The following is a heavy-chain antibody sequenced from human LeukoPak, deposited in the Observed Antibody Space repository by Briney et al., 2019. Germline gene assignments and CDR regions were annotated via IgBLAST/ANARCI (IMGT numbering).Heavy chain of an antibody. CDR1: GGSIGSGSYY. D-gene: IGHD6-13*01. CDR2: IYTSGST. Sequence: SETLSLTCTVSGGSIGSGSYYWSWIRQPAGKGLEWIGRIYTSGSTNYNPSLKSRITISVDASKNQFSLKLSSVTAADTAVYYCARDHRYSSSHNWFDPWGQGTLVTVSS. CDR3: ARDHRYSSSHNWFDP. J-gene: IGHJ5*02. V-gene: IGHV4-61*02.